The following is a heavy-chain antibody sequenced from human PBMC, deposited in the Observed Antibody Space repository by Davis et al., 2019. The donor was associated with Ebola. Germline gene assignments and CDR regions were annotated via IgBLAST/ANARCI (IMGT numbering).Heavy chain of an antibody. D-gene: IGHD3-3*01. CDR1: GVSIRTHH. CDR3: ARHAPWSGNKNFDN. J-gene: IGHJ4*02. CDR2: IYYTGNT. V-gene: IGHV4-59*08. Sequence: PSETLSLTCTISGVSIRTHHWSWIRQPPGKGLEWIGSIYYTGNTNYNSSLNSRLTMSVDTSKNQFSLKLSYVTAADTAVYYCARHAPWSGNKNFDNWGQGILVTVSS.